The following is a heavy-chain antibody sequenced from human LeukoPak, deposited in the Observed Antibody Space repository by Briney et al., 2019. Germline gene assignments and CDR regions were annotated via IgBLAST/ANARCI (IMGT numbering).Heavy chain of an antibody. J-gene: IGHJ4*02. Sequence: SETLSLTCTVSGGSISSSSYYWGWIRQPPGKGLEWIGSIYYSGSTHYNPSLKSRVTISVDTSKNQFSLKLSSVTAADTAVYYCASAVTTVTTFDYWGQGTLVTVSS. CDR2: IYYSGST. CDR1: GGSISSSSYY. D-gene: IGHD4-17*01. V-gene: IGHV4-39*01. CDR3: ASAVTTVTTFDY.